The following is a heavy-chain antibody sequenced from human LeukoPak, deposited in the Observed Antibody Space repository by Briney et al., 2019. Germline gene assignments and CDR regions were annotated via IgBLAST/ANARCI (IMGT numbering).Heavy chain of an antibody. J-gene: IGHJ3*02. CDR3: ARDLGFGESDAFDI. Sequence: PSGTLSLTCAVSGGSISSSNWWSWVRQPPGKGLEWIGEIYHSGSTNHNPSLKSRVTISVDKSKNRFSLKLSSVTAADTAVYYCARDLGFGESDAFDIWGQGTMVTVSS. D-gene: IGHD3-10*01. V-gene: IGHV4-4*02. CDR1: GGSISSSNW. CDR2: IYHSGST.